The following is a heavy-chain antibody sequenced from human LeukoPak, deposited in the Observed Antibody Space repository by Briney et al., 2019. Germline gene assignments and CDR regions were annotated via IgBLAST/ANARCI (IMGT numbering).Heavy chain of an antibody. V-gene: IGHV3-23*01. Sequence: PGGSLRLSCAASGFTFSSYAMSWVRQAPGKGLEWVSAISGSGGSTYYADSVKGRFTISRDNSKNSLYLQMNSLRAEDTAVYYCASISYYDYVWGSYPDSTFDIWGQGTMVTVSS. J-gene: IGHJ3*02. CDR2: ISGSGGST. CDR1: GFTFSSYA. CDR3: ASISYYDYVWGSYPDSTFDI. D-gene: IGHD3-16*02.